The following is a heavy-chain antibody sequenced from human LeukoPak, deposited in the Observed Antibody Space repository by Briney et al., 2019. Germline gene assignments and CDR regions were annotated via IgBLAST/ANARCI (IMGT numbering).Heavy chain of an antibody. CDR1: GGSIRSCY. CDR3: ARLYCSSTSCFDI. J-gene: IGHJ3*02. V-gene: IGHV4-59*01. Sequence: PSETLSLTCTVSGGSIRSCYWSWIRQPPGKGLEWIGYIYYSGSTNYNPSLKSRVTISVETSKNQFSLKLSSVTAADTAVYYCARLYCSSTSCFDIWGQGTMVTVSS. D-gene: IGHD2-2*01. CDR2: IYYSGST.